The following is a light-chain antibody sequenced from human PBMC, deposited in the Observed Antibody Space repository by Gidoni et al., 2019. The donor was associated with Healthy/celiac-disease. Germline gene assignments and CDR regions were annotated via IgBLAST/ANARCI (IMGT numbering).Light chain of an antibody. CDR2: DVS. J-gene: IGLJ2*01. Sequence: QSALTQPRSVSGSPGQSVTISCTGTSSDVGGYNFLSWYQQHPGKAPKLRIYDVSKRPSGVPDRFSGSKSGNTASLTISGLQAEDEADYYCSSYAVTYTRVFGGGTKLTVL. V-gene: IGLV2-11*01. CDR3: SSYAVTYTRV. CDR1: SSDVGGYNF.